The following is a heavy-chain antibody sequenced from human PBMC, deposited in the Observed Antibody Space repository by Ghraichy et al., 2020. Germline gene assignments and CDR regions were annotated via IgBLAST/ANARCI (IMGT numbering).Heavy chain of an antibody. D-gene: IGHD5-12*01. CDR2: IYTSGST. V-gene: IGHV4-4*07. CDR3: ARETYSGYDADIAVAGPYNWFDP. CDR1: GGSISSYY. Sequence: SETLSLTCTVSGGSISSYYWSWIRQPAGKGLEWIGRIYTSGSTNYNPSLKSRVTMSVDTSKNQFSLKLSSVTAADTAVYYCARETYSGYDADIAVAGPYNWFDPWGQGTLVTVSS. J-gene: IGHJ5*02.